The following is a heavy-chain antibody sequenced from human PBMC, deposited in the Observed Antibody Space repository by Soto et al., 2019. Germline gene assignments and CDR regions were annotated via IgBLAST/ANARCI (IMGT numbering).Heavy chain of an antibody. V-gene: IGHV3-33*01. J-gene: IGHJ3*01. CDR1: GFTFRNFA. CDR2: TWADGTRH. CDR3: AREGDDYYDSSGYPHDAFDV. D-gene: IGHD3-22*01. Sequence: QVQLVESGGGVVQPGRSLRLSCAASGFTFRNFAMHWVRQAPGKGLEWVAVTWADGTRHNYADSVKGRFTISRDNSKNTLDLQMNTLRAEDTALYYCAREGDDYYDSSGYPHDAFDVWGQGTMVTVSS.